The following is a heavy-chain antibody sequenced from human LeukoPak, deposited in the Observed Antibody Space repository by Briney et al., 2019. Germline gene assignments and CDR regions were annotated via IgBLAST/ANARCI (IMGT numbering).Heavy chain of an antibody. D-gene: IGHD3-16*01. J-gene: IGHJ4*02. V-gene: IGHV3-74*01. Sequence: GGSLRLSCAASGFTFSSYWMHWVRQAPGKGLVWVSRSNGDGSSTTYADSVKGRFTISRDNRKNTLYLQMNSLRAEDTAVYYCAREFEATGFWAFDYWGQGTLLTVSS. CDR1: GFTFSSYW. CDR2: SNGDGSST. CDR3: AREFEATGFWAFDY.